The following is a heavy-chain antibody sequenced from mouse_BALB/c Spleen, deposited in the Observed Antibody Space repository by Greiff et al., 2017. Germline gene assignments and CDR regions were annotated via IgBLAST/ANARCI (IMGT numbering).Heavy chain of an antibody. J-gene: IGHJ3*01. CDR2: IDPANGNT. Sequence: VQLKQSGAELVKPGASVKLSCTASGFNIKDTYMHWVKQRPEQGLEWIGRIDPANGNTKYDPKFQGKATITADTSSNTAYLQLSSLTSEDTAVYYCARLYDYDATGVFAYWGQGTLVTVSA. V-gene: IGHV14-3*02. D-gene: IGHD2-4*01. CDR1: GFNIKDTY. CDR3: ARLYDYDATGVFAY.